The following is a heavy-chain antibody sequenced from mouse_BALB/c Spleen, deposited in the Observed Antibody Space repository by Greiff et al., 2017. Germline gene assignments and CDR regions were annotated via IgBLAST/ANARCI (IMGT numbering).Heavy chain of an antibody. Sequence: VQLQESGAELARPGASVKLSCKASGYTFTDYYINWVKQRTGQGLEWIGEIYPGSGNTYYNEKFKGKATLTADKSSSTAYMQLSSLTSEDSAVYFCARGVSSYWGQGTLVTVSA. J-gene: IGHJ3*01. CDR3: ARGVSSY. V-gene: IGHV1-77*01. CDR2: IYPGSGNT. CDR1: GYTFTDYY.